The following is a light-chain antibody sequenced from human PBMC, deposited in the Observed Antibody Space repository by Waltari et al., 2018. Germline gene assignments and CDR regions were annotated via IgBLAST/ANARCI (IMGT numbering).Light chain of an antibody. CDR3: QQTNSFPRT. J-gene: IGKJ1*01. Sequence: DIQMTQSPSFVSASVGDRVTSTCRASQSISNWLAWSQQKPGKAPKFLIYAASSLESGVPSRFGGSGSGTDFTLTISSLQPEDFATYYCQQTNSFPRTFGQGTKVEIK. CDR2: AAS. V-gene: IGKV1-12*01. CDR1: QSISNW.